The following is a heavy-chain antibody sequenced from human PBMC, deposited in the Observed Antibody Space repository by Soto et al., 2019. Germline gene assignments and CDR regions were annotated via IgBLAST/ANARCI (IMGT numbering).Heavy chain of an antibody. CDR3: ARRGSGSYYDY. Sequence: EVQLLESGGGLEQPGGSLRLSCAASGFTFSSYAMNWVRQAPGKGLEWVSGISGSGDSTYYADSVKGRFTISRDNSKNTLYLQKNRLSAKDTAVYNCARRGSGSYYDYWGQGPLVTVSS. V-gene: IGHV3-23*01. J-gene: IGHJ4*02. CDR2: ISGSGDST. CDR1: GFTFSSYA. D-gene: IGHD1-26*01.